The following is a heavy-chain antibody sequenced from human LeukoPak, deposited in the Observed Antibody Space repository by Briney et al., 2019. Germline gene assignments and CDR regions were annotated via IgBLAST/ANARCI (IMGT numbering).Heavy chain of an antibody. D-gene: IGHD2-2*01. CDR2: FYHGGST. CDR1: GYSISTGYY. Sequence: SETLSLTCTVSGYSISTGYYWDWIRQPPGKGLEWIGTFYHGGSTYYNPSLKSRVTISVDTSKNQFSLKLSSVTAADTAVYYCARAVPKSDAFDIWGQGTMVTVSS. CDR3: ARAVPKSDAFDI. V-gene: IGHV4-38-2*02. J-gene: IGHJ3*02.